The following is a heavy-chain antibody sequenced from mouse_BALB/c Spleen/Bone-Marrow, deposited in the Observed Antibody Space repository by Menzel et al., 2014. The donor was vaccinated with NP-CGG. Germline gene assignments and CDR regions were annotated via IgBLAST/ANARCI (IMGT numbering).Heavy chain of an antibody. V-gene: IGHV1S56*01. J-gene: IGHJ4*01. Sequence: VKLVESGPELVKPGASARISCKASGYTFTNYYIHWVKQRPGQGLEWIGWIYPVNVHANFNEKFRGKATLTADKSSSTAYMQLSSLTSEDSAVYFCARWLLPYYAMDYWGQGTSVTVSS. CDR1: GYTFTNYY. CDR3: ARWLLPYYAMDY. CDR2: IYPVNVHA. D-gene: IGHD2-3*01.